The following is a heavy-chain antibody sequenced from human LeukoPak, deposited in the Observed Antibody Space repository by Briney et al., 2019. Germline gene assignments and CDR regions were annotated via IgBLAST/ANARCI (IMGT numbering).Heavy chain of an antibody. V-gene: IGHV3-7*01. CDR2: IKQDGSEK. CDR3: ARDWWFGELLSPRFDY. J-gene: IGHJ4*02. Sequence: GGSLRLSCAASGFTFSSYWMSWVRQAPGKGLEWVANIKQDGSEKYYVDSVKGRFTISRDNAKNSLYLQMNSLRAEDTAVYYCARDWWFGELLSPRFDYWGQGTLVTVSS. D-gene: IGHD3-10*01. CDR1: GFTFSSYW.